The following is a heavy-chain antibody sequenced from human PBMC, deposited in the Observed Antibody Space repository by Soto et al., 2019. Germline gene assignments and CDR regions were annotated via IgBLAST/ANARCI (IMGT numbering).Heavy chain of an antibody. V-gene: IGHV3-30*18. D-gene: IGHD3-22*01. CDR3: AKDTYYHDESGYYVFDS. J-gene: IGHJ5*01. Sequence: QVQLVESGGGVVQPGTSLRLSCAASGFTFSSYGIHWVRQAPGKGLEWVAALSFDGNKKNYVDSETGRFTISRDNSKNTAFLQMNSLRAEDTAVYFCAKDTYYHDESGYYVFDSWGQGTLVTVSS. CDR2: LSFDGNKK. CDR1: GFTFSSYG.